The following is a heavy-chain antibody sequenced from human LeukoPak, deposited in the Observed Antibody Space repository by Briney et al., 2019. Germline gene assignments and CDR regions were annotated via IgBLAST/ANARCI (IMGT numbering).Heavy chain of an antibody. J-gene: IGHJ3*02. CDR1: GYTFTSYG. D-gene: IGHD6-6*01. CDR2: ISASNGNT. CDR3: ARGDSSSGAFDI. V-gene: IGHV1-18*01. Sequence: ASVKVSCKASGYTFTSYGISWVRQAPGQGLEWMGWISASNGNTNYAQKFQGRVTITADESTSTAYMELSSLRSEDTAVYYCARGDSSSGAFDIWGQGTMVTVSS.